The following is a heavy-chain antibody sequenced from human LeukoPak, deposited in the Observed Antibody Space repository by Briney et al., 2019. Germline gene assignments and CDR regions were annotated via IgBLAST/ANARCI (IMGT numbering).Heavy chain of an antibody. D-gene: IGHD4-23*01. CDR3: ARDSHTVVTDY. CDR2: IYSGGTA. CDR1: GFTVSSNY. Sequence: GGSLRLSCAASGFTVSSNYMNWVRQAPGKGLEWVSIIYSGGTAYYADSVKGRFTISRDNSKNTLYLQMNSLRAEDTAVYYCARDSHTVVTDYWGQGTLVTVSS. J-gene: IGHJ4*02. V-gene: IGHV3-53*01.